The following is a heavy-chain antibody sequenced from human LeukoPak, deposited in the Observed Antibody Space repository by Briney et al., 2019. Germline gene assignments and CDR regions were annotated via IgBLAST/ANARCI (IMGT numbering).Heavy chain of an antibody. D-gene: IGHD2-2*01. CDR2: ISTSSRYI. V-gene: IGHV3-21*01. Sequence: GGSLRLSCAASGFTFSSYEMNWVRQAPGKGLEWVSSISTSSRYIYYADSVKGRFTISRDNAKNSLYLQMNSLRAEDTAVYYCASVVVVPAPMYYFDYWGQGTLVTVSS. CDR3: ASVVVVPAPMYYFDY. J-gene: IGHJ4*02. CDR1: GFTFSSYE.